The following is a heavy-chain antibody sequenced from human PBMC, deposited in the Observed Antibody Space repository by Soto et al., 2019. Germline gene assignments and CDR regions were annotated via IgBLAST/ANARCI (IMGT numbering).Heavy chain of an antibody. CDR3: TRHEGGAAADRPLDY. D-gene: IGHD6-13*01. CDR2: IYYSGST. Sequence: QLRLQESGPGLVKPSETLSLTCTVSGGSIRSSTYYWGWIRQPPGKGLEWIGSIYYSGSTHYNPSLKRRVTMSVNTSTNQFSLKLNSVTAADTAVYYCTRHEGGAAADRPLDYWGKGTLVTVSS. J-gene: IGHJ4*02. CDR1: GGSIRSSTYY. V-gene: IGHV4-39*01.